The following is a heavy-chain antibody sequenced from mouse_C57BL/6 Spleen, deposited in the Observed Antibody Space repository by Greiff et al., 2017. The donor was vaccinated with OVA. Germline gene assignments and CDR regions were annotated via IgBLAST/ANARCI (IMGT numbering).Heavy chain of an antibody. CDR2: ISDGGSYT. CDR1: GFTFSSYA. V-gene: IGHV5-4*01. D-gene: IGHD1-1*01. CDR3: AREGYYYGSSPYYFDY. J-gene: IGHJ2*01. Sequence: EVQGVESGGGLVKPGGSLKLSCAASGFTFSSYAMSWVRQTPEKRLAWVATISDGGSYTYYPDNVKGRFTISRDNAKNNLYRQMSHLKSEDTARYYCAREGYYYGSSPYYFDYWGQGTTLTVSS.